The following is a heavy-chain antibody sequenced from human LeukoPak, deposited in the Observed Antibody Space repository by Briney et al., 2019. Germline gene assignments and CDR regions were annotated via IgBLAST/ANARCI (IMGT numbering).Heavy chain of an antibody. CDR3: ARDTRSYDTSGYYYFDY. J-gene: IGHJ4*02. CDR1: GASTTSYY. D-gene: IGHD3-22*01. V-gene: IGHV4-59*01. Sequence: SETLSLTCSVSGASTTSYYWNWIRRAPGKGLEWIGYIYSDGTTSYSPSLRSRVTISIDTSRNQFSLKLSSVTAADAAVYYCARDTRSYDTSGYYYFDYWGQGALVTVSS. CDR2: IYSDGTT.